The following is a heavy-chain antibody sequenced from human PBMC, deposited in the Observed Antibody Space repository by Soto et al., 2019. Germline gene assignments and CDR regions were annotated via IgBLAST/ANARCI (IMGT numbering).Heavy chain of an antibody. V-gene: IGHV3-33*01. CDR2: ILNDGSNR. CDR3: ARDDEYSGNGMDV. J-gene: IGHJ6*02. Sequence: QVQLVESGGSVVQPGRSLRLSCAASGFTFSNYGMHWVRQAPGKGLEWVAVILNDGSNRYHADSVKDRFTISRDNSENTLYLQMNSLRAEDTAVYYCARDDEYSGNGMDVWGQGTTVTVS. CDR1: GFTFSNYG. D-gene: IGHD3-10*01.